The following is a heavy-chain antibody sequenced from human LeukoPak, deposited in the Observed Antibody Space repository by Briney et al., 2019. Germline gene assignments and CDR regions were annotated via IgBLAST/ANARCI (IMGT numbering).Heavy chain of an antibody. CDR1: GFTFSSYA. Sequence: PGGSVRLSCAASGFTFSSYAMSWVRQAPGKGLEWVSAISGSGGSTYYADSVKGRFTISRDNYKNTLYLQMNSLRAEDTAVYYCAKDMDSSSWPFLPFDYWGQGTLVTVS. D-gene: IGHD6-13*01. CDR2: ISGSGGST. J-gene: IGHJ4*02. V-gene: IGHV3-23*01. CDR3: AKDMDSSSWPFLPFDY.